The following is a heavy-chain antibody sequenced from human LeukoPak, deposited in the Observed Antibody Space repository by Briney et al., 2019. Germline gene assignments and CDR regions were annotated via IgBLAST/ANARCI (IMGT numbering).Heavy chain of an antibody. CDR2: IWYDGSNK. CDR3: ARDRVDFGYYFDY. V-gene: IGHV3-33*01. Sequence: GGSLRLSCAASGFTFCSYGMHWVRQAPGKGLEWVAVIWYDGSNKYYADSVKGRFTISRDNSKNTLYVQMNSLRAEDTAVYYCARDRVDFGYYFDYWGQGTLVTVSS. CDR1: GFTFCSYG. D-gene: IGHD3-3*01. J-gene: IGHJ4*02.